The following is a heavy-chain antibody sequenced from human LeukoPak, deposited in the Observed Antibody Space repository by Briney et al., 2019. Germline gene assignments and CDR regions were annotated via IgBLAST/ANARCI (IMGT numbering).Heavy chain of an antibody. Sequence: GGSLRLSCAASGFTFSSYSMNWVRQAPGKGLDWVSSISSSSKHLYYADSVKGRFTISRDNAKNSLYLQMNSLRAEDTAVYYCARDLHPRAFDIWGQGTMVTVSS. CDR3: ARDLHPRAFDI. V-gene: IGHV3-21*01. CDR1: GFTFSSYS. CDR2: ISSSSKHL. J-gene: IGHJ3*02.